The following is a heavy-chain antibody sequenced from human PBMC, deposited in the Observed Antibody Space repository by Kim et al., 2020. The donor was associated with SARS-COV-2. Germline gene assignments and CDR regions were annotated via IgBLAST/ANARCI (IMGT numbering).Heavy chain of an antibody. J-gene: IGHJ1*01. D-gene: IGHD1-26*01. CDR2: YRGST. V-gene: IGHV4-31*02. CDR3: ARERLGRFD. Sequence: YRGSTYYNPSLKSRVTISVDTSKNQFSLKLSSVTAADTAVYYCARERLGRFDWGQGTLVTVSS.